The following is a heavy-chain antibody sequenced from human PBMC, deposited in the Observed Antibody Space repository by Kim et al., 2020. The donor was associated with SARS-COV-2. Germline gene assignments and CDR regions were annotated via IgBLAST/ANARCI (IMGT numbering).Heavy chain of an antibody. Sequence: ASVKVSCKASGYTFTSYAMHWVRQAPGQRLEWMGWINAGNGNTKYSQKFQGRVTITRDTSASTAYMELSSLRSEDTAVYYCARMRSGDYGGLHFDYWGQGTLVTVSS. D-gene: IGHD4-17*01. CDR2: INAGNGNT. CDR3: ARMRSGDYGGLHFDY. J-gene: IGHJ4*02. V-gene: IGHV1-3*01. CDR1: GYTFTSYA.